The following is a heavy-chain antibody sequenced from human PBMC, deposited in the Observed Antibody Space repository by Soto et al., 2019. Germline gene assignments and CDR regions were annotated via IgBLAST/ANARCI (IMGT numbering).Heavy chain of an antibody. D-gene: IGHD3-22*01. J-gene: IGHJ4*02. CDR3: ARLLPYDSSGYVGFDY. CDR1: EGSINWSPDY. Sequence: PSETLSLTCTVSEGSINWSPDYWGWLRQPPGKEPQWIASVHYTASTTYYNPSLKSRVTISVDTSKNQFSLKLSSVTAADTAVYYCARLLPYDSSGYVGFDYWGQGTLVTVSS. V-gene: IGHV4-39*07. CDR2: VHYTAST.